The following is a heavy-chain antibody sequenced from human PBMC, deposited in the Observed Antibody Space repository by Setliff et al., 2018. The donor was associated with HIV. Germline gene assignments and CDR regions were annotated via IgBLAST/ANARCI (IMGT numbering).Heavy chain of an antibody. CDR3: VRGDYEHDY. V-gene: IGHV5-51*01. CDR1: GYKFNNFW. Sequence: GESLKISCQGSGYKFNNFWIAWVRQMPGKGLEWMGIIYPGDSDTRYSPSFQGQVTISADKSISTAYLQWSSLKASDTATYFCVRGDYEHDYWGQGTLVTVSS. J-gene: IGHJ4*02. D-gene: IGHD4-17*01. CDR2: IYPGDSDT.